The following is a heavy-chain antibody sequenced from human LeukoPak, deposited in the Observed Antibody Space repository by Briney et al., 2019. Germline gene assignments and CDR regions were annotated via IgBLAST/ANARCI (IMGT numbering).Heavy chain of an antibody. Sequence: GGSLRLSCAASGFTFSSYSMNWVRQAPGKGVEWGSSISSSSSYIYYADSVKGRFTISRDNAKNSLYLQMNSLRAEDTAVYYCARDLRTGGGKTYYYDSSGYYYHDYWGQGTLVTVSS. V-gene: IGHV3-21*01. CDR2: ISSSSSYI. CDR3: ARDLRTGGGKTYYYDSSGYYYHDY. CDR1: GFTFSSYS. J-gene: IGHJ4*02. D-gene: IGHD3-22*01.